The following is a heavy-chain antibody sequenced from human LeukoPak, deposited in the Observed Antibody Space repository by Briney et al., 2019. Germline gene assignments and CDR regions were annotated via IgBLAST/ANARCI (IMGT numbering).Heavy chain of an antibody. V-gene: IGHV4-59*01. J-gene: IGHJ4*02. CDR1: GGSIRIYY. CDR2: IYYSGST. Sequence: PSETLSLTCTVSGGSIRIYYWSWIRQPPGKGLEWIGYIYYSGSTNYNPSLKSRVTISVDTSKNQFSLKLSSVTAADTAVYYCAREHPSIVGATDYFDYWGQGTLVTVSS. CDR3: AREHPSIVGATDYFDY. D-gene: IGHD1-26*01.